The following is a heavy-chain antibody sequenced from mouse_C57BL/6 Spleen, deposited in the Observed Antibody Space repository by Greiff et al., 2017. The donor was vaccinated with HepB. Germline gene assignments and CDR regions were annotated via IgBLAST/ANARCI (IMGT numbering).Heavy chain of an antibody. CDR1: GYTFTSYW. V-gene: IGHV1-50*01. D-gene: IGHD4-1*01. J-gene: IGHJ1*03. Sequence: QVQLKQPGAELVKPGASVKLSCKASGYTFTSYWMQWVKQRPGQGLEWIGEIDPSDSYTNYNQKFKGKATLTVDTSSSTAYMQLSSLTSEDSAVYYCARSDWTRYFDVWGTGTTVTVSS. CDR2: IDPSDSYT. CDR3: ARSDWTRYFDV.